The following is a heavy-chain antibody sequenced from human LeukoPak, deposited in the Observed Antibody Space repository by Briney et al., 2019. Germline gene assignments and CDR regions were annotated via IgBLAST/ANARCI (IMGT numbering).Heavy chain of an antibody. Sequence: SSETLSLTCTVSGGSIIDYYWSWIRQPAGKGLEWIGRIHTSGSTNYNPSLKSRVTMSVDTSKNQFSLKLSSVTAADTAVYYCTRDLIMITFGAPIRYGMDVWGQGTTVTVSS. D-gene: IGHD3-16*01. CDR1: GGSIIDYY. CDR3: TRDLIMITFGAPIRYGMDV. J-gene: IGHJ6*02. V-gene: IGHV4-4*07. CDR2: IHTSGST.